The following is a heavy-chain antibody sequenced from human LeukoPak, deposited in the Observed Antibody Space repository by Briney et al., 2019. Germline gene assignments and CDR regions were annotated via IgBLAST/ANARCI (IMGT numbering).Heavy chain of an antibody. CDR2: ISRSGSTR. Sequence: GGSLRLSCAASGFTFSSYEMNWVRQAPVKGLEWVSYISRSGSTRYYADSVKGRFTISRDNAKISLYLQMNSLRAEDTAVYFCARSGYSYGQPFDYWGLGALVTVSS. J-gene: IGHJ4*02. D-gene: IGHD5-18*01. CDR3: ARSGYSYGQPFDY. V-gene: IGHV3-48*03. CDR1: GFTFSSYE.